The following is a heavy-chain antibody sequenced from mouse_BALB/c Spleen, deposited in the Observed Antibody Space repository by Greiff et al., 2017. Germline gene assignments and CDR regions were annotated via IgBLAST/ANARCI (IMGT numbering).Heavy chain of an antibody. CDR1: GFNIKDYY. D-gene: IGHD3-2*01. J-gene: IGHJ3*01. V-gene: IGHV14-1*02. CDR2: IDPENGNT. Sequence: EVQLQQSGAELVRPGALVKLSCKASGFNIKDYYMHWVKQRPEQGLEWIGWIDPENGNTIYDPKFQGKASITADTSSNTAYLQLSSLTSEDTAVYYCALDSSGFAYWGQGTLVTVSA. CDR3: ALDSSGFAY.